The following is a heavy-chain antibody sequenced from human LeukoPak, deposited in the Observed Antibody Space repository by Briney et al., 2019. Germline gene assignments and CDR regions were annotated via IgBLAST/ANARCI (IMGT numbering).Heavy chain of an antibody. V-gene: IGHV1-3*01. Sequence: ASVKVSCKASGYTFTSYAMHWVRQAPGQRLDWMGWINAGNGNTKYSQKFQGRVTITRDTSASTAYMELSSLRSEDTAVYNYTRAYDILTGYYSFDYWGQGTLVTVSS. CDR3: TRAYDILTGYYSFDY. J-gene: IGHJ4*02. D-gene: IGHD3-9*01. CDR1: GYTFTSYA. CDR2: INAGNGNT.